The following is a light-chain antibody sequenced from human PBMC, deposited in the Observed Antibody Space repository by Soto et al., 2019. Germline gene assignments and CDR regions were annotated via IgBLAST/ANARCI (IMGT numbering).Light chain of an antibody. CDR2: EVA. Sequence: QSALTQPPSASGSPGQSVTISCTGTSSDVGGYDLVSWYQQHPGKAPKLILYEVATRPSGVPARISGSKSGNTAYLTVSGLQASGESDYYCSSFEGNINSFAGGTKL. J-gene: IGLJ2*01. CDR3: SSFEGNINS. CDR1: SSDVGGYDL. V-gene: IGLV2-8*01.